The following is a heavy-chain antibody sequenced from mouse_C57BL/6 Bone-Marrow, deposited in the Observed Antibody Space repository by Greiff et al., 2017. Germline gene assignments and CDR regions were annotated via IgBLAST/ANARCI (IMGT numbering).Heavy chain of an antibody. D-gene: IGHD2-3*01. CDR1: GFTFSDYG. J-gene: IGHJ2*01. Sequence: DVKLVASGGGLVKPGGSLKLSCAASGFTFSDYGMHWVRQAPEKGLEWVAYISSGSSTIYYADTVKGRFTISRDNAKNTLFLQMTSLRSEDTAMYYCARRWLGDYWGQGTTLTVSS. V-gene: IGHV5-17*01. CDR2: ISSGSSTI. CDR3: ARRWLGDY.